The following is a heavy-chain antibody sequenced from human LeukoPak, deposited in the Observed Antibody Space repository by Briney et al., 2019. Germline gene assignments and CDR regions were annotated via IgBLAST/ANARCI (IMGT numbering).Heavy chain of an antibody. J-gene: IGHJ3*02. D-gene: IGHD3-10*01. CDR2: IYYSGST. V-gene: IGHV4-30-4*08. CDR1: GGSISSGDYY. CDR3: ARGRDYYGSDPAAFDI. Sequence: SETLSLTCTVSGGSISSGDYYWSWIRQPPGKGLEWIGYIYYSGSTYYNPSLKSRVTISVDTYKNQFSLKLSSVTAADTAVYYCARGRDYYGSDPAAFDIWGQGTMVTVSS.